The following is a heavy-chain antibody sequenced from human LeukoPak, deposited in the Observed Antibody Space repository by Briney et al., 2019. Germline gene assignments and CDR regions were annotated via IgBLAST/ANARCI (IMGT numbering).Heavy chain of an antibody. J-gene: IGHJ3*02. CDR1: GFTFSNYA. V-gene: IGHV3-23*01. CDR2: ISGSDGNT. D-gene: IGHD5-24*01. CDR3: AKGRGDGDNLGEPDDAFDI. Sequence: GGSLRLSCAASGFTFSNYAMSWVRQAPGKGLEWVSTISGSDGNTYFAGSVKGRFTISRDNFKNMLYLQMNSLRAEDTAVYFCAKGRGDGDNLGEPDDAFDIWGRGTMVTVSS.